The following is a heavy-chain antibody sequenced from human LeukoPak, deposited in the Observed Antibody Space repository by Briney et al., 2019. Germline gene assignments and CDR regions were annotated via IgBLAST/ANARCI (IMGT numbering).Heavy chain of an antibody. Sequence: SETLSLTCAVYGGSFSGYYWSWIRQPPGKGLEWIGEINHRGSTNYNPSLKSRVTISVDTSKNQFSLKLSSVTAADTAVYYCARLGGSPFYYYYYMDVWGKGTTVTISS. CDR3: ARLGGSPFYYYYYMDV. D-gene: IGHD2-15*01. CDR2: INHRGST. J-gene: IGHJ6*03. CDR1: GGSFSGYY. V-gene: IGHV4-34*01.